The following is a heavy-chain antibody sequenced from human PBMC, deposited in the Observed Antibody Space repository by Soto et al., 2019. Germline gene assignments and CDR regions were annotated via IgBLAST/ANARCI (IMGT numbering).Heavy chain of an antibody. Sequence: QVQLQESGPGLLKPSETLSLTCTVSGGSIRGHYWSWIRQPAGKGPQWIGRIYASGSSNYNPSLKSRVTLSVETSKSQISLKMTSVTAADTAVYYCARDSQIWFDPWGQGTLVTVSS. V-gene: IGHV4-4*07. CDR1: GGSIRGHY. CDR3: ARDSQIWFDP. J-gene: IGHJ5*02. CDR2: IYASGSS.